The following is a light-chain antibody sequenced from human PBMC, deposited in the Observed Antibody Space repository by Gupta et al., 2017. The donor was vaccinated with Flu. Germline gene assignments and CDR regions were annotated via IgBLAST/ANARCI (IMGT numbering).Light chain of an antibody. Sequence: DIQMTQSPFFLSASVGDRVTITCRASQDISNYLAWFQQKPGKPPRVLIYDASTLQSGVPSRFSGSRSGTDFVLIISSLQPEDIATYYCQEYKSAPITFDQGTRLEI. V-gene: IGKV1-27*01. J-gene: IGKJ5*01. CDR1: QDISNY. CDR3: QEYKSAPIT. CDR2: DAS.